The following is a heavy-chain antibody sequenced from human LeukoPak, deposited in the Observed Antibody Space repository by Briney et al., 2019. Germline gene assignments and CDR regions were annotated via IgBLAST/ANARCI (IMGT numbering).Heavy chain of an antibody. Sequence: GGSLRLSCAASGFTFSSYSMNWVRQAPGKGLEWVSSISSSSSYIYYADSVKGRFTISRDNAKNSLYPQMNSLRAEDTAVYYCARGIAAAGTPSNMDVWGKGTTVTVSS. CDR2: ISSSSSYI. J-gene: IGHJ6*03. V-gene: IGHV3-21*01. D-gene: IGHD6-13*01. CDR1: GFTFSSYS. CDR3: ARGIAAAGTPSNMDV.